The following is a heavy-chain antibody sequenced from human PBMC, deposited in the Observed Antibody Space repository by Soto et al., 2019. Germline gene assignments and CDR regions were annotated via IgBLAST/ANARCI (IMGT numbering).Heavy chain of an antibody. J-gene: IGHJ6*02. D-gene: IGHD2-2*02. CDR1: GYTFSGYY. CDR3: ARSLTEGYCTITGCYTRPLYGMDV. V-gene: IGHV1-2*02. CDR2: INPNSGGT. Sequence: QEQLVQSGAEVKKPGASVKVSCKASGYTFSGYYIHWLRQAPGQGLEWMGWINPNSGGTNYAQKCQGRVTVTRDPPTSTAYMELSRLTSDDTAVYYCARSLTEGYCTITGCYTRPLYGMDVWGQGTTVTVSS.